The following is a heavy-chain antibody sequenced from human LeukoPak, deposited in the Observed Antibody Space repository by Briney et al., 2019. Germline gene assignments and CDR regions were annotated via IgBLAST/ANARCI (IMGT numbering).Heavy chain of an antibody. CDR2: ISSSGSTI. V-gene: IGHV3-11*04. CDR3: AKHPGGFTGIVNYYYMDV. CDR1: GFTFSDYY. J-gene: IGHJ6*03. D-gene: IGHD3-16*02. Sequence: GGSLRLLCAASGFTFSDYYISWIRQAPGKGLEWVSYISSSGSTIYYADSVKGRFTISRDNSKNTLYLQMNSLRLEDTAVYYCAKHPGGFTGIVNYYYMDVWGEGTTVTVSS.